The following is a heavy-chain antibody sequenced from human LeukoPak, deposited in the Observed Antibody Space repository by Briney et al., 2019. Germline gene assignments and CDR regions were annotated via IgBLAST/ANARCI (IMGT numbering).Heavy chain of an antibody. J-gene: IGHJ5*02. CDR2: ISFGSSSI. CDR3: ARVNNYGADP. CDR1: GFTFSSFS. V-gene: IGHV3-48*02. D-gene: IGHD4-17*01. Sequence: PGGSLRLSCAASGFTFSSFSMNWVRQAPGKGLEWVSYISFGSSSIHYADFVKGRFTISRDNAKNSVYLQMNSLRDEDTAVYYCARVNNYGADPWGQGTLVTVSS.